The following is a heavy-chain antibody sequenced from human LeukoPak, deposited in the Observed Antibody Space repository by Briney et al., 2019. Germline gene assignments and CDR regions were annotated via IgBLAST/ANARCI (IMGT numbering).Heavy chain of an antibody. J-gene: IGHJ6*02. D-gene: IGHD6-19*01. Sequence: ASVKVSCKASGYTFTSYHINWVRQATGQGLEWVGWMNPNNSDIGYAQKFQGRVTITRDTSASTAYMELSSLRSEDTAVYYCAREAAVAGTYYYGMDVWGQGTTVTVSS. V-gene: IGHV1-8*01. CDR2: MNPNNSDI. CDR1: GYTFTSYH. CDR3: AREAAVAGTYYYGMDV.